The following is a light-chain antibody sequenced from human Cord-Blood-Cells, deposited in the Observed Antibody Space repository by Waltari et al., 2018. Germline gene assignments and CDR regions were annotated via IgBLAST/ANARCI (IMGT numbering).Light chain of an antibody. J-gene: IGKJ1*01. CDR3: QQYNNWPWT. CDR2: GAS. CDR1: QSVSSN. Sequence: EIVMTQSLATLSGSPGERATLSCRASQSVSSNLAWYQQKPGQAPRLLIYGASTRATGIPARFSGSGSGTEFTLTISSLQSEDFAVYYCQQYNNWPWTFGQGTKVEIK. V-gene: IGKV3-15*01.